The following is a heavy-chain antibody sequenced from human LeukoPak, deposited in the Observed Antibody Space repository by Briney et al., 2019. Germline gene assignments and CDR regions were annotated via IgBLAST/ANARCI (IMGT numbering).Heavy chain of an antibody. CDR3: ARAPQGWFPYFDY. CDR2: ISGSGGST. CDR1: GFTFSSYA. V-gene: IGHV3-23*01. Sequence: SGGSLRLSCAASGFTFSSYAMSWVRQAPGKGLEWVSAISGSGGSTYYADSVKGRFTISRDNSKNTLYLQMNSLRAEDTAVYYCARAPQGWFPYFDYWGQGTLVTVSS. D-gene: IGHD3-10*01. J-gene: IGHJ4*02.